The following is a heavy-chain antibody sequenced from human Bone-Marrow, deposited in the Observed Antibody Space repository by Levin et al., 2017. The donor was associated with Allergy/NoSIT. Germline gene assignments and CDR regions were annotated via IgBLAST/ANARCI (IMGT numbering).Heavy chain of an antibody. CDR2: INPSGGST. CDR1: GYTFTSYY. J-gene: IGHJ6*02. V-gene: IGHV1-46*01. Sequence: ASVKVSCKASGYTFTSYYMHWVRQAPGQGLEWMGIINPSGGSTSYAQKFQGRVTMTRDTSTSTVYMELSSLRSEDTAVYYCARDKTTAAGTVYYYYGMDVWGQGTTVTVSS. D-gene: IGHD6-13*01. CDR3: ARDKTTAAGTVYYYYGMDV.